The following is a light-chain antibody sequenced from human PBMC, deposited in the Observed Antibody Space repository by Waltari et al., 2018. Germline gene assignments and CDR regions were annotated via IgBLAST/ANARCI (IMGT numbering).Light chain of an antibody. Sequence: IQLTKSPSSLSAFVGYSITITFRASQGISSFLAWYQQKPGKAPKLLIYAALTLQSGVPSRFSGSGSGTDFTLTISSLQPEDFATYYCQHLNSYPTFGQGTRLEIK. CDR3: QHLNSYPT. CDR2: AAL. CDR1: QGISSF. J-gene: IGKJ5*01. V-gene: IGKV1-9*01.